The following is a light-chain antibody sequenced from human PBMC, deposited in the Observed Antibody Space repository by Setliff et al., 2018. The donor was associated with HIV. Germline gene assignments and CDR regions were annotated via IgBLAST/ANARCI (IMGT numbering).Light chain of an antibody. CDR2: DIN. J-gene: IGLJ3*02. V-gene: IGLV2-14*03. CDR3: SSYTSSSTFLV. CDR1: SSDVGGYEF. Sequence: QSALTQPASVSGSPGQSITISCTGTSSDVGGYEFVSWYQLHPGKAPKLMIYDINKRSSGVSNRFSGFKSGDTASLTISGLQAEDEADYFCSSYTSSSTFLVFGGGTK.